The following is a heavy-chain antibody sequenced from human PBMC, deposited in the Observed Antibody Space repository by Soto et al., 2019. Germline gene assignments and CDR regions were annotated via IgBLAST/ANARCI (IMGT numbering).Heavy chain of an antibody. V-gene: IGHV1-2*04. Sequence: ASVKVSCKASGYTFTGYYMHWVRQAPGQGLEWMGWINPNSGGTNYAQKFQGWVTMTRDTSISTAYMELSRLRSDDTAVYYCAREEGYSYAGYYGMDVWGQGTTVTVSS. CDR1: GYTFTGYY. J-gene: IGHJ6*02. CDR3: AREEGYSYAGYYGMDV. D-gene: IGHD5-18*01. CDR2: INPNSGGT.